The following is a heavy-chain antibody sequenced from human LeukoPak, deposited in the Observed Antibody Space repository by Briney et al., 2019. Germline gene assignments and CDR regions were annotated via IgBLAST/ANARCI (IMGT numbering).Heavy chain of an antibody. CDR2: ISYDGGNA. CDR3: AKAASAYTYGPPHN. Sequence: GRSLRLSCAVSGFTFSTYGMHWVRQAPGKGLEWVEIISYDGGNAYYADSVKGRFTISRDNSKNTLYLQMNSLRAEDTAVYYCAKAASAYTYGPPHNWGQGTLVTVSS. J-gene: IGHJ4*02. D-gene: IGHD5-18*01. CDR1: GFTFSTYG. V-gene: IGHV3-30*18.